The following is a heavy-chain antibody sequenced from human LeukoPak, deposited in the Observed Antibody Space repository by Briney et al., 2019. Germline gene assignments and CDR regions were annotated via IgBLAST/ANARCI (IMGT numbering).Heavy chain of an antibody. CDR2: MNPNSGNT. J-gene: IGHJ3*02. CDR1: GYTFTSYD. V-gene: IGHV1-8*01. CDR3: ARGVRAYYYGSGSYYNGPGYHAFDI. Sequence: ASVKVSCKASGYTFTSYDINWVRQATGQGLEWMGWMNPNSGNTGYAQKFQGRVTMTRNTSISTAYMELSSLRSEDTAVYYCARGVRAYYYGSGSYYNGPGYHAFDIWGQGTMVTVSS. D-gene: IGHD3-10*01.